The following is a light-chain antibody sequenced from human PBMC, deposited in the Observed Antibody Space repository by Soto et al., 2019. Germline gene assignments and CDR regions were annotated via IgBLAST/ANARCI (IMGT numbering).Light chain of an antibody. CDR3: CSYAGSSTVV. CDR2: DVS. Sequence: QSALTQPASVSGSPGQSITISCTGSSSDVGSHNLVSWYQQHPGKAPKLMIYDVSKRPSGVSNRFSGSKSGNTGSLTIAGLQAEDEADYCCCSYAGSSTVVFGGGTKLTVL. CDR1: SSDVGSHNL. V-gene: IGLV2-23*02. J-gene: IGLJ2*01.